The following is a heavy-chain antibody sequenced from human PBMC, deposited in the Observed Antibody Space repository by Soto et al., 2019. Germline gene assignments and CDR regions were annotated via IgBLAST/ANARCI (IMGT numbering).Heavy chain of an antibody. D-gene: IGHD3-10*01. V-gene: IGHV1-3*01. CDR2: INAGNGNT. J-gene: IGHJ4*02. CDR1: GYTFTSYA. CDR3: AREKYYYGSGSSIDY. Sequence: ASVKVSCKASGYTFTSYAMHWVRQAPGQRLEWMGWINAGNGNTKYSQKFQGRVTITRDTSASTAYMELSSLRSEDTAVYYCAREKYYYGSGSSIDYWGQGTLVTVSS.